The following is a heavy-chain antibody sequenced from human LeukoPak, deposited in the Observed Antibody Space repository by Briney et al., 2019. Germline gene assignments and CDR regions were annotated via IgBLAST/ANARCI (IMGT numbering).Heavy chain of an antibody. V-gene: IGHV3-30*02. CDR3: AKAHISVSRPVYYYYYMDV. CDR1: GFTFSSYG. J-gene: IGHJ6*03. Sequence: GGSLRLSCIASGFTFSSYGMYWVRQAPGKGLEWVAFIRYDGSNKYYADSVKGRFTISRDNSKNTLYLQMNSLRAEDTAVYYCAKAHISVSRPVYYYYYMDVWGKGTTVTVSS. CDR2: IRYDGSNK. D-gene: IGHD6-6*01.